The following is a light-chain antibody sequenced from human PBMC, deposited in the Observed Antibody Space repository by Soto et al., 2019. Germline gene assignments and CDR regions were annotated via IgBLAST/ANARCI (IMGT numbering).Light chain of an antibody. Sequence: DIQLTQSPSFLSASVGDRVTITCRTSQDSSSYLAWYQQKPGKAPQLLISAASTLQSGVPSTFSGSGSGTEVTLTISSLQPEDFATYYCQQLKSYPLSFGGGTKVEI. V-gene: IGKV1-9*01. J-gene: IGKJ4*01. CDR1: QDSSSY. CDR3: QQLKSYPLS. CDR2: AAS.